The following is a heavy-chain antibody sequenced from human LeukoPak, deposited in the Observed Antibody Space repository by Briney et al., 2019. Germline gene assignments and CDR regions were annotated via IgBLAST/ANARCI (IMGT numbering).Heavy chain of an antibody. J-gene: IGHJ4*02. CDR3: AKDRAYPGIAAAGAFDY. V-gene: IGHV3-23*01. D-gene: IGHD6-13*01. CDR2: ISGSGGST. CDR1: GFTFSGHA. Sequence: QAGGSLRLSCAASGFTFSGHAMSWVRQAPGKGLECVSGISGSGGSTYYADSVKGRFSISRDNSKNTLYLQMNSLRAEDTAVYYCAKDRAYPGIAAAGAFDYWGQGTLVTVSS.